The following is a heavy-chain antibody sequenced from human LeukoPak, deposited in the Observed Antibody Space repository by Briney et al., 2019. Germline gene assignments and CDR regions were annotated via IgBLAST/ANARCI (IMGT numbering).Heavy chain of an antibody. CDR1: GFTFTSSA. Sequence: GTSVTVSCKSSGFTFTSSAVQWVRQARGQRLEWIGWIVVGSGNTNYAQKFPERVTITRDMSTSTAYMELSSLRSEDTAVYYCAAASDYGDYGYFDLWGRGTLVTVSS. V-gene: IGHV1-58*01. CDR2: IVVGSGNT. J-gene: IGHJ2*01. CDR3: AAASDYGDYGYFDL. D-gene: IGHD4-17*01.